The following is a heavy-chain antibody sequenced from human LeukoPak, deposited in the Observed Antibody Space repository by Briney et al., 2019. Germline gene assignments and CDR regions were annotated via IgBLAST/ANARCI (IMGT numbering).Heavy chain of an antibody. Sequence: KPSETLSLTCAVYGGSFSGYYWSWIRQPPVKELEWIGEINHSGSTNYNPSLKSRVTISVDTSKNQFSLKLSSVTAADTAVNYCARGDHGSGCSFDFWGQGTLVTVSS. D-gene: IGHD3-10*01. CDR3: ARGDHGSGCSFDF. CDR2: INHSGST. V-gene: IGHV4-34*01. CDR1: GGSFSGYY. J-gene: IGHJ4*02.